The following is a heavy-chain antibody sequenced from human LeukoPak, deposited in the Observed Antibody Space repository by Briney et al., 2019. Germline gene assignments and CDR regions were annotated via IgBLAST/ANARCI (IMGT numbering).Heavy chain of an antibody. CDR1: GFSLSSSAVG. CDR2: IYWDDDK. CDR3: AHLYYSSSWYPYFDY. V-gene: IGHV2-5*02. Sequence: SGPTLVKPTQTLTLTCTFSGFSLSSSAVGVGWIRQPPGNALEWLALIYWDDDKRYSPSLKSRLTITKDTSKNQVVLTMTNMDAVDTATYYCAHLYYSSSWYPYFDYWGQGTLVTVSS. D-gene: IGHD6-13*01. J-gene: IGHJ4*02.